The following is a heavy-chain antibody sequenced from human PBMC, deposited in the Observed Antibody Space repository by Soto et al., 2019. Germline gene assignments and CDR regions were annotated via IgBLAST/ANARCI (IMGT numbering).Heavy chain of an antibody. CDR3: ARPSFDFWSGYCFDY. CDR1: GYTFTSYA. J-gene: IGHJ4*02. CDR2: INAGNGNT. D-gene: IGHD3-3*01. V-gene: IGHV1-3*01. Sequence: ASVKVSCKASGYTFTSYAMHWVRQAPGQRLEWMGWINAGNGNTKYSRKFQGRVTITRDTSASTAYMELSSLRSEDTAVYYCARPSFDFWSGYCFDYWGQGTLVTVSS.